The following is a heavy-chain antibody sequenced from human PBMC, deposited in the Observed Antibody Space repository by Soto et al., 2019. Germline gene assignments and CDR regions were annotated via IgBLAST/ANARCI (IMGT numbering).Heavy chain of an antibody. J-gene: IGHJ4*02. V-gene: IGHV4-61*01. Sequence: SETLSLTCTVSGGSVSSGSYYWSWIRQPPGKGLEWIGYIYYSGSTNNNHSLKSRVTISVDTSKNQFSLKLSSVPAADTAVFYCARELGALTFGGVIVNYFDYWGQGTLVTVSS. CDR3: ARELGALTFGGVIVNYFDY. CDR1: GGSVSSGSYY. CDR2: IYYSGST. D-gene: IGHD3-16*02.